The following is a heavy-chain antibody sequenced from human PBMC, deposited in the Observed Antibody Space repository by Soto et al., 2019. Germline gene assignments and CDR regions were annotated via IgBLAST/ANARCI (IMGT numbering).Heavy chain of an antibody. V-gene: IGHV6-1*01. CDR3: VRSGSGDLDY. Sequence: PSQTLSLTFAISGDSVSSNSAAWNCIRQSPSRGLEFLGRTYYRSKWFYDYAVSVKSRITINPDTSKNQFSLQLNSVTPEDTAMYYCVRSGSGDLDYWGQGTLVTV. D-gene: IGHD3-3*01. CDR2: TYYRSKWFY. CDR1: GDSVSSNSAA. J-gene: IGHJ4*02.